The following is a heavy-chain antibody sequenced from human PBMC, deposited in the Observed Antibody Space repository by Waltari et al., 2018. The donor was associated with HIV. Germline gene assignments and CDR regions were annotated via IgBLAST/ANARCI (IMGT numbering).Heavy chain of an antibody. Sequence: EVQLVESGGGLVQPGGSLRLSCAASGFTFSSYWMPWVRQAPGKGPMWVTPINSDGSSTTYADSVKGLVTIARDNAKNTLYLQMNSLSAEDTAVYYCVSFPINDYNNKRLGYWGQGTLVTVSS. D-gene: IGHD4-4*01. J-gene: IGHJ4*02. CDR1: GFTFSSYW. V-gene: IGHV3-74*01. CDR2: INSDGSST. CDR3: VSFPINDYNNKRLGY.